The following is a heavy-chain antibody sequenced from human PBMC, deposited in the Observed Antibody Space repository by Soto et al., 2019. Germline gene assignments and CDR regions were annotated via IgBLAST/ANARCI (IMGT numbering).Heavy chain of an antibody. CDR1: GFTFSSYA. Sequence: GGSLRLSCAASGFTFSSYAMSWVRQAPGKGLEWVSAISGSGGSTYYADSVKGRFTISRDNSKNTLYLQMNSLRAEDTAVYYCAKDPSGGETVALFDYWGQGTLVTVSS. CDR2: ISGSGGST. J-gene: IGHJ4*02. D-gene: IGHD6-19*01. CDR3: AKDPSGGETVALFDY. V-gene: IGHV3-23*01.